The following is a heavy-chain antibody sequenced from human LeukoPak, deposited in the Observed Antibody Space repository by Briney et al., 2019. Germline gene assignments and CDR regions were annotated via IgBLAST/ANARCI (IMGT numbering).Heavy chain of an antibody. CDR1: GFTFSSYA. D-gene: IGHD2-2*01. J-gene: IGHJ4*02. CDR3: AKEPYCSSTSCYSLTDY. V-gene: IGHV3-23*01. Sequence: PGGSLRLSCAASGFTFSSYAMSWVRQAPGKGLEWVSAISGSGGSTYYADSVKGRFTISRDNSKNTVYLQMNSLRAEDTAVYYCAKEPYCSSTSCYSLTDYWGQGTLVTVSS. CDR2: ISGSGGST.